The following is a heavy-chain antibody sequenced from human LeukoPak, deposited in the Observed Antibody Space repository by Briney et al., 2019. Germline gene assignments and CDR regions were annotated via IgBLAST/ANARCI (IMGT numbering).Heavy chain of an antibody. V-gene: IGHV4-59*01. CDR3: ARVNIAVAGDASDV. CDR2: YTGDT. CDR1: GVSITGYY. D-gene: IGHD6-19*01. Sequence: SETLSLTCTVSGVSITGYYWSWIRQPPGKGLEWIGYTGDTNYNPSLKSRVTISLDASKSQFSLKLSSVTAADTAMYYCARVNIAVAGDASDVWGRGTMVTVSS. J-gene: IGHJ3*01.